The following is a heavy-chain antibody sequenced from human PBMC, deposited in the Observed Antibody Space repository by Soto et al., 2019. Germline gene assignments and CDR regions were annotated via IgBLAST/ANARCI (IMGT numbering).Heavy chain of an antibody. CDR3: ARQENCSGGTCYSEYFHR. D-gene: IGHD2-15*01. CDR2: VNPSGGST. J-gene: IGHJ1*01. Sequence: ASVKVSCKASGYLFTAYSMHWVRLAPGQGVEWMGVVNPSGGSTKYAQNFQGRVTMTRDTSTTTIYMELTSLRVDDTAIYYCARQENCSGGTCYSEYFHRWGQGTLVTVSS. CDR1: GYLFTAYS. V-gene: IGHV1-46*01.